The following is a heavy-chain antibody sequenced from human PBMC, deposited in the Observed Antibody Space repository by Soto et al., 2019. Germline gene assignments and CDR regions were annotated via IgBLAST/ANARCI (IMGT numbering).Heavy chain of an antibody. CDR2: ISYDGSNK. V-gene: IGHV3-30-3*01. CDR3: ARGITLDY. J-gene: IGHJ4*02. CDR1: GFTFSSYA. D-gene: IGHD3-10*01. Sequence: GGSLRLSCAASGFTFSSYAMHWVRQAPGKGLEWVAVISYDGSNKYYADSVKGRFTISRDNSKNTLYLQMNSLRAEDTAVYYCARGITLDYWCQGTLVTVSS.